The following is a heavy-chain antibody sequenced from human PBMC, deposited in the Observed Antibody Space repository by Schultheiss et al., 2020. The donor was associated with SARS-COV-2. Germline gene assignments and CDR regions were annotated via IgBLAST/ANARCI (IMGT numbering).Heavy chain of an antibody. Sequence: SETLSLTCAVYGGSFSGYDWSWIRQPPGKGLEWIGYIYYSGSTNYNPSLKSRVTISVDTSKNQFSLKLSSVTAADTAVYYCAREEGGSFDYWGQGTLVTVSS. D-gene: IGHD2-15*01. CDR2: IYYSGST. J-gene: IGHJ4*02. V-gene: IGHV4-59*01. CDR1: GGSFSGYD. CDR3: AREEGGSFDY.